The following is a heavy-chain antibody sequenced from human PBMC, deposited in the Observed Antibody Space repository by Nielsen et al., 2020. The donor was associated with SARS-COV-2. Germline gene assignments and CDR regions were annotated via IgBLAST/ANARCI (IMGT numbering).Heavy chain of an antibody. CDR3: ARDVRENV. J-gene: IGHJ6*02. D-gene: IGHD1-26*01. V-gene: IGHV3-48*03. CDR1: GFTFSSYE. CDR2: MSSSGNKI. Sequence: GESLKISCVAFGFTFSSYEMNWVRQAPGKGLERVSKMSSSGNKIHYADSVKGRFTISRDNSKNTLYLQMNSLRAEDTAVYYCARDVRENVWGQGTTVTVSS.